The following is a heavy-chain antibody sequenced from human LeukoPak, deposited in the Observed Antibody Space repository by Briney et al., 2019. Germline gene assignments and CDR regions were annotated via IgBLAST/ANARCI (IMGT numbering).Heavy chain of an antibody. V-gene: IGHV3-74*01. J-gene: IGHJ4*02. D-gene: IGHD6-13*01. CDR1: DFTFSSHW. CDR2: LSGDGGTT. CDR3: ARGIASSRSVAIDL. Sequence: AGGSLRLSCAASDFTFSSHWTYWVRHAPGKGLVWVARLSGDGGTTRHADSVKGRFTISRDNAKNTLYLQMNSLGVEDTALYYCARGIASSRSVAIDLWGQGTLVAVSS.